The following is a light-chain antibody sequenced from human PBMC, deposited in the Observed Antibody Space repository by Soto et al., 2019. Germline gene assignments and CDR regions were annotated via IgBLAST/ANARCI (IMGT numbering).Light chain of an antibody. CDR3: QQSYTRVT. CDR2: AAS. J-gene: IGKJ1*01. CDR1: QSISSY. Sequence: DIQMTQSPSSLSASLGDGVTITCRASQSISSYASWYQQKPGKAPKLLIYAASRLQSGVPSRLSGSRSGTDFTLTISSLQPEDFPTYYCQQSYTRVTFGQGTKVDIK. V-gene: IGKV1-39*01.